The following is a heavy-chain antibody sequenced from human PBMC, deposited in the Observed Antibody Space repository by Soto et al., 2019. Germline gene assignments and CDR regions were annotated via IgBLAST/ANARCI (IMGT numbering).Heavy chain of an antibody. CDR1: GFTFSSYG. J-gene: IGHJ4*02. D-gene: IGHD1-26*01. Sequence: GGSLRLSCAASGFTFSSYGMHWVRQAPGKGLEWVAVIWYDGSNKYYADSVKGRFTISRDNSKNTLYLQMNSLRAEDTAVYYCARDDGGRELLFYFDYWGQGTLDTVSS. V-gene: IGHV3-33*01. CDR2: IWYDGSNK. CDR3: ARDDGGRELLFYFDY.